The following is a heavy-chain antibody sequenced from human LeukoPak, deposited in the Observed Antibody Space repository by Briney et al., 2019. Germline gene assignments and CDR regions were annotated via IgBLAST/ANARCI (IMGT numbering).Heavy chain of an antibody. D-gene: IGHD1-14*01. Sequence: GGSLRLSCAASGFTFSNYWMHWFRQAPVKGLVWVSRIKTDGSETGYADSVKGRFTIFRDNAKNTLYLQMNSLRAEDTAVYYCSKPLADNGDHWGQGTLVTVSS. J-gene: IGHJ4*02. CDR2: IKTDGSET. V-gene: IGHV3-74*01. CDR3: SKPLADNGDH. CDR1: GFTFSNYW.